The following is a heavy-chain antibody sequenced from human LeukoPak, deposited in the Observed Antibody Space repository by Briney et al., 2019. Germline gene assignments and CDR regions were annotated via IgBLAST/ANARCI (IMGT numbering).Heavy chain of an antibody. CDR2: INHSGST. D-gene: IGHD2-15*01. V-gene: IGHV4-34*01. J-gene: IGHJ4*02. Sequence: SETLSLTCAVYGGSFSGYYWSWIRQPPGKGLEWIGEINHSGSTNYNPSLKSRVTISVDTSKNQFSLKLSSVTAADTAVYYCARMWYCSGGSCYRPDYWGQGTLVTVSS. CDR3: ARMWYCSGGSCYRPDY. CDR1: GGSFSGYY.